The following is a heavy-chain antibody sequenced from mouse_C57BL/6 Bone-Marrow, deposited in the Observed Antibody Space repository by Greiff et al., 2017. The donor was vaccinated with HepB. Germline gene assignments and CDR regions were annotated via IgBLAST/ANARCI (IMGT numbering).Heavy chain of an antibody. D-gene: IGHD4-1*02. CDR1: GYTFTSYW. V-gene: IGHV1-69*01. CDR2: IDPSDSYT. CDR3: ARQATGTGYYAMDY. Sequence: QVQLQQPGTELVKPGASVKLSCKASGYTFTSYWMHWVKQRPGQGLEWIGEIDPSDSYTNYNQKFKGKSTLTVDKSSSTAYMQLSSLTSEDSAVYYCARQATGTGYYAMDYWGQGTSVTVSS. J-gene: IGHJ4*01.